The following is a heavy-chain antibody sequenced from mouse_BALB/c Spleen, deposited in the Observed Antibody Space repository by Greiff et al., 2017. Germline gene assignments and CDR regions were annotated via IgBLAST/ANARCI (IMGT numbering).Heavy chain of an antibody. CDR1: GYTFSSYA. J-gene: IGHJ4*01. CDR3: ARDHYYGSSYDAMDY. CDR2: ISSGGSYT. V-gene: IGHV5-9-4*01. D-gene: IGHD1-1*01. Sequence: EVKLMESGGGLVKPGGSLKLSCAASGYTFSSYAMSWVRQSPEKGLEWVAEISSGGSYTYYPDTVTGRFTISRDNAKNTLYLEMSSLRSVDAAMYYCARDHYYGSSYDAMDYWGQGTSVTVSS.